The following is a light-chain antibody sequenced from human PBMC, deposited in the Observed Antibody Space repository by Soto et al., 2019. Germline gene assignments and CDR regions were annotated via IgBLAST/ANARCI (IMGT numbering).Light chain of an antibody. CDR3: QQSYSTPFT. CDR2: AAS. J-gene: IGKJ2*01. CDR1: QSISNY. V-gene: IGKV1-39*01. Sequence: DIQMTQSPSSLSASVGDRVTITCRASQSISNYLNWYQHKPGKAPKLLIYAASSFQSGVPSRFGGSGSGTDFTLTISSLQPEDFGTYYCQQSYSTPFTFGQGNKVEIK.